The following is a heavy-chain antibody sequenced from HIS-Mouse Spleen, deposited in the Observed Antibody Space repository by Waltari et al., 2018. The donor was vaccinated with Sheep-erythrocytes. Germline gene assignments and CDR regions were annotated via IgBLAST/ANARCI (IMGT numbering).Heavy chain of an antibody. CDR3: ARVAAVTTYYFDY. CDR1: GFTFSSYS. CDR2: ISSSSYI. V-gene: IGHV3-21*01. Sequence: EVQLVESGGGLVKPGGSLRLSCAASGFTFSSYSMNWVRQAPGKGLEWVSSISSSSYIYYADSVKGRFTISRDNAKNSLYLQMSSLRAEDTAVYYCARVAAVTTYYFDYWGQGTLVTVSS. J-gene: IGHJ4*02. D-gene: IGHD4-17*01.